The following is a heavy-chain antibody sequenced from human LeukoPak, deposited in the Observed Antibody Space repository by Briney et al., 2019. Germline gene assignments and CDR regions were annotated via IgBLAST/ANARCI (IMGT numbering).Heavy chain of an antibody. V-gene: IGHV3-48*04. CDR3: ARSDYGDYLTGQNWFDP. CDR1: GLTFSSYS. CDR2: ISSSSSTI. Sequence: PGGSLRLSCAASGLTFSSYSMNWVRQAPGKGLEWVSYISSSSSTIYYADSVKGRFTISRDNAKNSLYLQMNSLRAEDTAVYYCARSDYGDYLTGQNWFDPWGQGTLVTVSS. J-gene: IGHJ5*02. D-gene: IGHD4-17*01.